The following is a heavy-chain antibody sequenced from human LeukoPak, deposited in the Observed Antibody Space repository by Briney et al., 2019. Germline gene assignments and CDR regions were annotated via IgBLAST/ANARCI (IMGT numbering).Heavy chain of an antibody. V-gene: IGHV4-39*07. Sequence: SETLSLTCTVSGGSISSSSYYWGWIRQPPGKGLEWIGSMYYSGSTYYNSSLKSRVTIFVDTSKNQFSLKLSSVTAADTAVYYCARVMISFDPWGQGTLVTVSS. D-gene: IGHD3-22*01. CDR2: MYYSGST. J-gene: IGHJ5*02. CDR1: GGSISSSSYY. CDR3: ARVMISFDP.